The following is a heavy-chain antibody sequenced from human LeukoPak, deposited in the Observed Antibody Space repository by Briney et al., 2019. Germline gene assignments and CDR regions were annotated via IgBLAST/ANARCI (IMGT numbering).Heavy chain of an antibody. CDR3: ARDYALYYGMDV. J-gene: IGHJ6*02. CDR1: GGSISSGDYY. V-gene: IGHV4-30-4*01. CDR2: IYYSGST. Sequence: SETLSLTCTVSGGSISSGDYYWSWIRQPPGKGLVWIGYIYYSGSTYYNPSLKSRVTISVDTSKNQFSLKLSSVTAADTAVYYCARDYALYYGMDVWGQGTTVTVSS. D-gene: IGHD3-16*01.